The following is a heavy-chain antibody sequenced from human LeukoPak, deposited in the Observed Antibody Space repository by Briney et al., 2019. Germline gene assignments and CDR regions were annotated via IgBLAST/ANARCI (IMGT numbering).Heavy chain of an antibody. Sequence: SETLSLTCTVSGGSISSYYWSWIRQPPGKGLEWIGYIYYSGSTNYNPSLKSRVTISVDTSKNQFSLKLSSVTAADTAVYYCARESNYYDSSGYYPIGFDIWGQGTMVTVSS. D-gene: IGHD3-22*01. CDR2: IYYSGST. J-gene: IGHJ3*02. CDR3: ARESNYYDSSGYYPIGFDI. V-gene: IGHV4-59*01. CDR1: GGSISSYY.